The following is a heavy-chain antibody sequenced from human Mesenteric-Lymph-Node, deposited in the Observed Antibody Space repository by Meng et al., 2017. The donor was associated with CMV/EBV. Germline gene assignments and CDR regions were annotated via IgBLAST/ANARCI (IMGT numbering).Heavy chain of an antibody. Sequence: GGFLRLSCAASGFTFSSYSMNWVRQAPGKGLEWVSSISRTGSYIYYADSLKGRFTISRDNAKNSLYLQMNSLRAEDTAVYYCARDLAMESSGWLDLIDYWGQGILVTVSS. J-gene: IGHJ4*02. D-gene: IGHD6-19*01. V-gene: IGHV3-21*06. CDR2: ISRTGSYI. CDR3: ARDLAMESSGWLDLIDY. CDR1: GFTFSSYS.